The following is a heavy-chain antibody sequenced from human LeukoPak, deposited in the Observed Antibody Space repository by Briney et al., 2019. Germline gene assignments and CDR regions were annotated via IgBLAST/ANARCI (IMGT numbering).Heavy chain of an antibody. D-gene: IGHD3-10*01. CDR2: ISWNSGSI. CDR1: GFTFDDYA. J-gene: IGHJ4*02. Sequence: GGSLRLSCAASGFTFDDYAMHWVRQTPGKGLEWVPGISWNSGSIGYADSVKGRFTISRDNAKKSLYLQMNSLRPEDTALYYCAKDTSYYYGSGSYFVDHWGQGTLVTVSS. V-gene: IGHV3-9*01. CDR3: AKDTSYYYGSGSYFVDH.